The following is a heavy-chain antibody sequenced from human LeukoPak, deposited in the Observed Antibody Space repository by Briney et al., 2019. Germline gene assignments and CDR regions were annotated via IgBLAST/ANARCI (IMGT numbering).Heavy chain of an antibody. CDR3: AREPIPAATYYYYYMDV. D-gene: IGHD2-2*01. Sequence: PGRSLRLSCAASGFTFSSYAMHWVRQAPGKGLEWVAVISYDGSNKYYADSVKGRFTISRDNSKNTLYLQMNSLRAEDTAVYYYAREPIPAATYYYYYMDVWGKGTTVTVSS. CDR1: GFTFSSYA. CDR2: ISYDGSNK. J-gene: IGHJ6*03. V-gene: IGHV3-30-3*01.